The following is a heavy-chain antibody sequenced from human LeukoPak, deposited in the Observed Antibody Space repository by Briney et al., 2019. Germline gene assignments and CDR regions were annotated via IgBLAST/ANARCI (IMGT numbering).Heavy chain of an antibody. J-gene: IGHJ4*02. V-gene: IGHV1-69*05. CDR2: VIPIFGTA. CDR1: GYTFTSYG. CDR3: ARPSSTYYYDSRGYYYFAY. D-gene: IGHD3-22*01. Sequence: SVKVSCKDSGYTFTSYGISWVRQAPGQGLEWMGGVIPIFGTANYAQKFQGRVTITTDESTSTAYLELSSCRREEQGLYYCARPSSTYYYDSRGYYYFAYCGQGDLVTVSS.